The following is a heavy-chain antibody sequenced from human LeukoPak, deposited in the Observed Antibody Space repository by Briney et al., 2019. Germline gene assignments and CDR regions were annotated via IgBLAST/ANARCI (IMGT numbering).Heavy chain of an antibody. Sequence: GGSLRLSCVASGFTVSDNCMSWVRQAPGKGLEWVSVIYNDGDTYFSDSVKGRFTISRDNSKNTLYLQMNSLRAEDTAIYYCAKPFPGHYDILTGYYAPPDYWGQGTLVTVSS. CDR3: AKPFPGHYDILTGYYAPPDY. J-gene: IGHJ4*02. CDR1: GFTVSDNC. V-gene: IGHV3-53*01. D-gene: IGHD3-9*01. CDR2: IYNDGDT.